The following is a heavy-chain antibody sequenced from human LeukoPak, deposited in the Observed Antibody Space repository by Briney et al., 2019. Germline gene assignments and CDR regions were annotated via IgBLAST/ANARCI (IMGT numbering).Heavy chain of an antibody. CDR3: AKDLDYGGNADFDY. D-gene: IGHD4-23*01. J-gene: IGHJ4*02. CDR2: IWYDGSNK. CDR1: GFTFSGYG. V-gene: IGHV3-33*06. Sequence: GRSLRLSCAASGFTFSGYGMHWVRQAPGTGLEWVAVIWYDGSNKYYADSVKGRFTISRDNSKNTLYLQMNSLRAEDTAVYYCAKDLDYGGNADFDYWGQGTLVTVSS.